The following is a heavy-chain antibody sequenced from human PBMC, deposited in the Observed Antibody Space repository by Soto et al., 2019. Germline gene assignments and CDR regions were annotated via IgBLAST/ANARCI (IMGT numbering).Heavy chain of an antibody. D-gene: IGHD3-22*01. CDR3: AKEASYYYDSSGYHRSLRY. Sequence: GGSLRLSCVASGITFGSRAMSWVRQAPGEGLEWVSAISGSGGSTYYADSVKGRFTISRDNSKNTLYLQMNSLRAEDTAVYYCAKEASYYYDSSGYHRSLRYRGKGTLVTVSS. J-gene: IGHJ4*02. CDR2: ISGSGGST. CDR1: GITFGSRA. V-gene: IGHV3-23*01.